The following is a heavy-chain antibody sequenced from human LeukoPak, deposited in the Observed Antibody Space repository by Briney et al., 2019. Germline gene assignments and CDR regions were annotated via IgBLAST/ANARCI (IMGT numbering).Heavy chain of an antibody. J-gene: IGHJ4*02. CDR1: GFTFSSYA. CDR2: ISGSGGST. Sequence: PGGSLRLSCAASGFTFSSYAVSWVRQAPGKGLECVSGISGSGGSTYYADSVKGRFTISRDNSKNTLYLQMNSLRAGDTAVYYCAKCSGGTCYSSLDYWGQGTLVTVSS. V-gene: IGHV3-23*01. D-gene: IGHD2-15*01. CDR3: AKCSGGTCYSSLDY.